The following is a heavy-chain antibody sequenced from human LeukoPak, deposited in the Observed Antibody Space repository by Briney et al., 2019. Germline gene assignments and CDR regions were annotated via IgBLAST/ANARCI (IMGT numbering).Heavy chain of an antibody. V-gene: IGHV3-21*01. CDR2: ISSSSSYI. Sequence: GGSLRLSCAASGFTFSSYSMNWVRHAPGKGLEWVSSISSSSSYIYYADSVKGRFTISRDNAKNSLYLQMNSLRAEDTAVYYCARDRSLWHYVPDPFDYWGQGTLVTVSS. CDR1: GFTFSSYS. D-gene: IGHD3-10*02. CDR3: ARDRSLWHYVPDPFDY. J-gene: IGHJ4*02.